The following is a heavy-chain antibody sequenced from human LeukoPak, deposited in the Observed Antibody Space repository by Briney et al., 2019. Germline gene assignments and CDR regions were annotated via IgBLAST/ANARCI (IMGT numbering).Heavy chain of an antibody. CDR1: GGSFSGYY. CDR2: INHSGST. Sequence: SETLSLTCAVYGGSFSGYYWSWIRQPPGKGLEWIGEINHSGSTNYNPSLKSRVTISVDTSKNQFSLKLSSVTAADTAVYYCARYRKAYNWFDPWGQGTLVTVSS. V-gene: IGHV4-34*01. J-gene: IGHJ5*02. CDR3: ARYRKAYNWFDP.